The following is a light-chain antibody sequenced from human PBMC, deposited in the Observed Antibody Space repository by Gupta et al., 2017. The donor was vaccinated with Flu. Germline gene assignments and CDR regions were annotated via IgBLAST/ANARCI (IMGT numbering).Light chain of an antibody. CDR1: NSNIGINP. CDR2: FNN. Sequence: QSVLTQPPAASGTPGRRVTVSCSGSNSNIGINPVSWYQQLQGRAPELLIYFNNLRPSGVPARFSGSKSGTSASLAISGLQSEDEADYYCAAWDDNLNGYVFASGTKVTVL. CDR3: AAWDDNLNGYV. J-gene: IGLJ1*01. V-gene: IGLV1-44*01.